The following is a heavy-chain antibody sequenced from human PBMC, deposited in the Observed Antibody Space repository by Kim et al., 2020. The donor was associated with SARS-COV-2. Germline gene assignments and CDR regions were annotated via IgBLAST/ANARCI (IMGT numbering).Heavy chain of an antibody. CDR3: ARASDLNYYGSGDYFDY. J-gene: IGHJ4*02. CDR2: TYYRSKWYN. CDR1: GDSVSSNSAA. D-gene: IGHD3-10*01. Sequence: SQTLSLTCAISGDSVSSNSAAWNWIRQSPSRGLEWLGRTYYRSKWYNDYAVSVKSRITINPDTSKNQFSLQLNSVTPEDTAVYYCARASDLNYYGSGDYFDYWGQGTLVTVSS. V-gene: IGHV6-1*01.